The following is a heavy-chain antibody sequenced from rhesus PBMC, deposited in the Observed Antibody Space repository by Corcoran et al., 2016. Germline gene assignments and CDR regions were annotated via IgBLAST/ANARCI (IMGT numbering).Heavy chain of an antibody. Sequence: QVQLQESGPGLVKPSETLSPTCAVSGDPTSSGSGRRWVRPPPGKGGGGKGLTWIGYIGGSSGSTTYNPSLKSRVTLSKDTSKNQFSLKLSSVTAADTAVYYCATGGGYSNSLDVWGRGVLVTVSS. CDR1: GDPTSSGSG. CDR3: ATGGGYSNSLDV. V-gene: IGHV4-127*01. J-gene: IGHJ5-2*02. CDR2: IGGSSGST. D-gene: IGHD5-24*01.